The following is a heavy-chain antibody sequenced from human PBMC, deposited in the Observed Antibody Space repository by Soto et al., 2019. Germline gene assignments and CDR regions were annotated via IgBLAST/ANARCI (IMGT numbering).Heavy chain of an antibody. CDR2: IYSSGST. D-gene: IGHD3-3*01. V-gene: IGHV4-4*07. CDR3: ARGQRFSDWFDP. J-gene: IGHJ5*02. CDR1: GGTISGYY. Sequence: PETLSLTCTVTGGTISGYYWTWIRQSAGGGLEWIGRIYSSGSTNYNPSLKSRVTISLDTSMNHFSLRLSSVTAADTAVYYCARGQRFSDWFDPWGQGTLVTGSS.